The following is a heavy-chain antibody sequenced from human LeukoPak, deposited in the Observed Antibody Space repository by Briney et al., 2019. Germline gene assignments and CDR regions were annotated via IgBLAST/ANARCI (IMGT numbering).Heavy chain of an antibody. J-gene: IGHJ4*02. V-gene: IGHV3-30*18. D-gene: IGHD2-2*01. CDR1: GFTFNTYG. CDR2: ISYDGSNK. CDR3: AKDRPRSWVIPAATLDF. Sequence: PGRALRLSCAASGFTFNTYGMHWVRQAPGKGLEWVAVISYDGSNKYYADSVKGRFTISRDNSKNPLYLQMNSLRAEDMAVYYCAKDRPRSWVIPAATLDFWGQGTLVTVSS.